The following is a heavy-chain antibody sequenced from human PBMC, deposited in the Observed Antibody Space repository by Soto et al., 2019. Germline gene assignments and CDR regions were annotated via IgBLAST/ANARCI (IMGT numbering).Heavy chain of an antibody. Sequence: SVKVSCKASGGTFSSYAISWVRQAPGQGLEWMGGIIPIFGTANYAQKFQGRVTITADESTSTAYMELSSLRSEDTAVYYCARVPSPYSSSPNYYYYGMDVWGHGTTVTVSS. D-gene: IGHD6-6*01. CDR3: ARVPSPYSSSPNYYYYGMDV. CDR2: IIPIFGTA. CDR1: GGTFSSYA. V-gene: IGHV1-69*13. J-gene: IGHJ6*02.